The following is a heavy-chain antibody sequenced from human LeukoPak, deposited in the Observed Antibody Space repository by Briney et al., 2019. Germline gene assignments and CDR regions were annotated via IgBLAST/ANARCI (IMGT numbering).Heavy chain of an antibody. CDR1: GGSIISSNW. V-gene: IGHV4-4*02. CDR3: ATLDPKIDIDY. CDR2: IYHSGST. J-gene: IGHJ4*02. D-gene: IGHD1-1*01. Sequence: SETLSPTCAVSGGSIISSNWWSWVRQPPGKGLEWIAEIYHSGSTNYNPSLKSRVTISVDTSNNQVSLELTSVTAADTAVYYCATLDPKIDIDYWGQGTLVTVSS.